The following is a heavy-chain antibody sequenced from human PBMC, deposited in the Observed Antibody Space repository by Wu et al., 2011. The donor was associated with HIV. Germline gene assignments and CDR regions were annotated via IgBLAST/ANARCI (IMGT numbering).Heavy chain of an antibody. D-gene: IGHD3-10*01. Sequence: QVQLLQSGAEVKKPGASVKVSCRASGYIFTGYYIHWMRQAPGQGPEWMGYINPNSGGTDYAQKFQGRVTMTRDTSISTAYMELSRLMSDDTAVYYCASRSGVREPWGQGTLVHRXL. V-gene: IGHV1-2*02. CDR1: GYIFTGYY. J-gene: IGHJ5*02. CDR3: ASRSGVREP. CDR2: INPNSGGT.